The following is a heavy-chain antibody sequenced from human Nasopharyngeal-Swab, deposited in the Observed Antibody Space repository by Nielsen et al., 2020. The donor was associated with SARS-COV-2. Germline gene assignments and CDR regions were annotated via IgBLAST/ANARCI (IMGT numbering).Heavy chain of an antibody. V-gene: IGHV3-23*01. Sequence: GESLKISCAASGFTFSSYAMSWVRQAPGKGLEWVSAISGSGGSTYYADSVKGRFTISRDNSKNTLYLQMNSRRAEDTAVYYCIAAAGTGSFDYWGQGTLVTVSS. CDR3: IAAAGTGSFDY. D-gene: IGHD6-13*01. CDR2: ISGSGGST. CDR1: GFTFSSYA. J-gene: IGHJ4*02.